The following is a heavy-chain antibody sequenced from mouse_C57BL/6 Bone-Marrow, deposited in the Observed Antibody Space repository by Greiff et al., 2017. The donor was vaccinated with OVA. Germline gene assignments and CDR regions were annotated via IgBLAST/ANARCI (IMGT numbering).Heavy chain of an antibody. J-gene: IGHJ3*01. CDR2: ISNGGGST. CDR3: GGHIATVVEFAY. Sequence: DVKLVESGGGLVQPGGSLKLSCAASGFTFSDYYMYWVRQTPEKRLEWVAYISNGGGSTYYPDTVKGRFTISRDNAKNTLYLQMGRLKSEDTAVYYCGGHIATVVEFAYWGKGTTVTVAA. D-gene: IGHD1-1*01. CDR1: GFTFSDYY. V-gene: IGHV5-12*01.